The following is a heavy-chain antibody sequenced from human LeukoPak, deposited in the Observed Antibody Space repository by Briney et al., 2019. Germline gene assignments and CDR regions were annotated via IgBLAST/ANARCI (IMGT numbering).Heavy chain of an antibody. J-gene: IGHJ4*02. CDR3: ASIAARPWEYFDY. V-gene: IGHV4-39*01. CDR1: GGSISSYY. D-gene: IGHD6-6*01. CDR2: IYYSGST. Sequence: SETLSLTCTVSGGSISSYYWSWIRQPPGKGLEWIGSIYYSGSTYYNPSLKSRVTISVDTSKNQFSLKLSSVTAADTAVSYCASIAARPWEYFDYWGKRTLVTVSS.